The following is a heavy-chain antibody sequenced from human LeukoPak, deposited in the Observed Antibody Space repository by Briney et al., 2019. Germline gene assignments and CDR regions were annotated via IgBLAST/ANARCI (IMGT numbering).Heavy chain of an antibody. CDR2: IYYSGST. Sequence: SETLSLTCTVSGGSISSYYWSWIRQPPGKGLEWIGYIYYSGSTNYNPSLKSRVTISVDTSKSQFSLKLSSVTAADTAVYYCASSRDGYNSLDYWGQGTLVTVSS. CDR1: GGSISSYY. D-gene: IGHD5-24*01. CDR3: ASSRDGYNSLDY. J-gene: IGHJ4*02. V-gene: IGHV4-59*01.